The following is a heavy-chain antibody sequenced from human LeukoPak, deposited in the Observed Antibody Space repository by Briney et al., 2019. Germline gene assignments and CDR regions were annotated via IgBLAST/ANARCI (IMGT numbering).Heavy chain of an antibody. CDR2: IYHSGTS. CDR1: GGSISTYY. J-gene: IGHJ4*02. D-gene: IGHD3-10*01. CDR3: AKAAKFYYGSETYYYFDY. Sequence: SETLSLTCTVSGGSISTYYWSWIRQPPGKVLEWIGYIYHSGTSNYNPSLKSRVTMSVDTSKSQFSLSLSSVTSADTAVYYCAKAAKFYYGSETYYYFDYWGQGILVTVSS. V-gene: IGHV4-59*01.